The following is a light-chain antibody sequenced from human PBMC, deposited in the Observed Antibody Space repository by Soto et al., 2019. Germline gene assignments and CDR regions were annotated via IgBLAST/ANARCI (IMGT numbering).Light chain of an antibody. J-gene: IGKJ1*01. CDR2: KAS. CDR3: QHYNSYSEA. Sequence: DIQMTQSPSTLSGSVGDRVTITCRASQTISSWLAWYQQKPGKAPKLLIYKASTLKSGVPSRFSGSGSGTEFILTIRSLQPDDFATYYCQHYNSYSEAFGQGTKVDIK. V-gene: IGKV1-5*03. CDR1: QTISSW.